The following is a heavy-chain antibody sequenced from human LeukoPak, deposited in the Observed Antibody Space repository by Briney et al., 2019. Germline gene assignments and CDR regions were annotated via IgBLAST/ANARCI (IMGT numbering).Heavy chain of an antibody. CDR3: VRGAYYYGSGSYYLDY. Sequence: GSLRLSCAASGFTFSSYWMSWVRQAPGKGLEWVANIKQDGSEKYYVDSVKGRFTISRDNAKNSLYLQMNSLRAEDTAVYYCVRGAYYYGSGSYYLDYWGQGTLVTVSS. CDR2: IKQDGSEK. V-gene: IGHV3-7*03. J-gene: IGHJ4*02. D-gene: IGHD3-10*01. CDR1: GFTFSSYW.